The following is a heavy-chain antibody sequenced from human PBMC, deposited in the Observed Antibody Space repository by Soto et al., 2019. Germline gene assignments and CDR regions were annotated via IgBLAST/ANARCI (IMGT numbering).Heavy chain of an antibody. CDR1: GYTFASYA. J-gene: IGHJ4*02. CDR2: ISAYNGNT. Sequence: ASVKVSCKASGYTFASYAISWMRQAPGQGLEWMGWISAYNGNTNYAQKLQGRVTMTTDTSTSTAYMELRSLRNEDTAVYYCARFFGSGFDYWGQGTLVTVSS. V-gene: IGHV1-18*01. D-gene: IGHD6-19*01. CDR3: ARFFGSGFDY.